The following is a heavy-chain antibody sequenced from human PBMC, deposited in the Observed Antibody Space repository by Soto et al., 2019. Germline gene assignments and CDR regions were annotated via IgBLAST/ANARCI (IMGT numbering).Heavy chain of an antibody. CDR1: GGSTSSDNY. CDR3: AREGGESSDGLYYFDS. V-gene: IGHV4-30-4*01. J-gene: IGHJ4*02. D-gene: IGHD3-16*01. Sequence: TSETLSLTCTVSGGSTSSDNYWSWIRQPPGKGLEWIGHIYYSGNTDYNPSLKSRLAISIDTSKNQFSLKLSSVTAADTAVYFCAREGGESSDGLYYFDSWGQGSLVTVSA. CDR2: IYYSGNT.